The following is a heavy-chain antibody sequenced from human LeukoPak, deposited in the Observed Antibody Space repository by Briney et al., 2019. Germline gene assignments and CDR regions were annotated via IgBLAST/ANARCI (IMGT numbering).Heavy chain of an antibody. D-gene: IGHD3-10*01. CDR2: INHSGST. Sequence: SETLSLTCAVYGGSFSGYYWSWIRQPPGKGLEWIGEINHSGSTNYNPSLKSRVTISVDTSKNQFSLKLSSVTAADTAVYYCARGTTYYYGSGSYYNDYWGQEPWSPSPQ. CDR3: ARGTTYYYGSGSYYNDY. V-gene: IGHV4-34*01. CDR1: GGSFSGYY. J-gene: IGHJ4*01.